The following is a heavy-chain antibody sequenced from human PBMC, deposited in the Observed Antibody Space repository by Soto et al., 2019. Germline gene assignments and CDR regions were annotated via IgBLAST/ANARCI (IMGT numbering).Heavy chain of an antibody. CDR1: GGSFSGYY. J-gene: IGHJ5*01. Sequence: SDTLSLTCAVYGGSFSGYYWIWIRQPPGKGLEWIGYIYYTGTTTYNPSFKSRLTISVDSSKNQFSLKLTSVTAADTAVYYCARLGGFYQSLDSWGQGALVTVSS. V-gene: IGHV4-59*08. CDR3: ARLGGFYQSLDS. CDR2: IYYTGTT. D-gene: IGHD3-22*01.